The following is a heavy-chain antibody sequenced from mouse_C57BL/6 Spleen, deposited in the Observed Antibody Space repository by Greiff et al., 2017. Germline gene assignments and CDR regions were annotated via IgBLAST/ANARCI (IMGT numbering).Heavy chain of an antibody. CDR2: IAPSDSYT. CDR1: GYTFTSYW. V-gene: IGHV1-59*01. D-gene: IGHD1-1*01. CDR3: ARFSLITTGRGYYFDY. Sequence: QVQLQQPGAELVRPGTSVKLSCKASGYTFTSYWMHWVKQRPGQGLEWIGVIAPSDSYTNYNQKFKGKATLTVDTSSSTAYMQLSSLTSEDSAVYYCARFSLITTGRGYYFDYWGQGTTLTVSS. J-gene: IGHJ2*01.